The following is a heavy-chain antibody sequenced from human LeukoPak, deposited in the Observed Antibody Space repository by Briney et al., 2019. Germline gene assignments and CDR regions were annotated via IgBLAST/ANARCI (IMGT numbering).Heavy chain of an antibody. J-gene: IGHJ5*02. V-gene: IGHV4-4*07. CDR3: AKKDRSSGFGVVNDNWFDP. Sequence: SVTLSLTCTVSSGSIRSYYWSWIRQPAGKGLEWIGHIYGSGTTNYNPSLKSRVAMSVDTSKNQLSLKLSSVTAADTAVYYCAKKDRSSGFGVVNDNWFDPWGQGTLVTVSS. CDR2: IYGSGTT. D-gene: IGHD3-3*01. CDR1: SGSIRSYY.